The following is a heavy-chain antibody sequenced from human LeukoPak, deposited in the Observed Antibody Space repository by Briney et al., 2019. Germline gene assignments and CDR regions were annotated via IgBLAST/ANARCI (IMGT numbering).Heavy chain of an antibody. V-gene: IGHV4-38-2*01. Sequence: SETLSLTCAVSGYSISSGYYWGWIRPPPGKGLEWIGSIYHSGSTYYNPSLKSRVTISVDTSKNQFSLKLSSVTAADTAVYYCARRSIAVAGSFDYWGQGTLVTVSS. J-gene: IGHJ4*02. CDR2: IYHSGST. D-gene: IGHD6-19*01. CDR1: GYSISSGYY. CDR3: ARRSIAVAGSFDY.